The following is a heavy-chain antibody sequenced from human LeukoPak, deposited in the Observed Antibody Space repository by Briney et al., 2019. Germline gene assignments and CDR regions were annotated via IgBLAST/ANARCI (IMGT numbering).Heavy chain of an antibody. D-gene: IGHD1-1*01. CDR1: GFTFISYS. CDR3: ARDGPERMYYYYGMDV. CDR2: ISSSSSYI. V-gene: IGHV3-21*01. J-gene: IGHJ6*02. Sequence: GGSLRLSCAASGFTFISYSMNWVRQAPGKGLEWVSSISSSSSYIYYADSVKGRFTISRDNAKNSLYLQMNSLRAEDTAVYYCARDGPERMYYYYGMDVWGQGTTVTVSS.